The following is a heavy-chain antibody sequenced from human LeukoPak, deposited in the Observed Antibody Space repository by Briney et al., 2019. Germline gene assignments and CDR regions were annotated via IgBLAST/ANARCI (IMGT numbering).Heavy chain of an antibody. Sequence: PSETLSLTCTVSGGSISSGGYYWSWFRQHPGKGLEWIGYIYYSGSTYYNPSLKSRVTISVDTSKNQFSLKLSSVTAADTAVYYCARWIGLLQFDAFDIWGQGTMVTVSS. CDR2: IYYSGST. V-gene: IGHV4-31*03. J-gene: IGHJ3*02. CDR1: GGSISSGGYY. D-gene: IGHD3-22*01. CDR3: ARWIGLLQFDAFDI.